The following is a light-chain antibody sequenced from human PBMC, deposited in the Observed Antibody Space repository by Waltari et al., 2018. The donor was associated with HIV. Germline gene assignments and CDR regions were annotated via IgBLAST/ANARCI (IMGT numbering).Light chain of an antibody. CDR2: EVT. J-gene: IGLJ3*02. CDR1: NGAIGSYKF. Sequence: QSALTQPAPVSGSPGPSITIPCVGNNGAIGSYKFVSWYQQYADKAPSLMIYEVTKRASGVSNRFSASKSVNTASLTISGLQADDEGDYYCCSYTTNNTWVFGGGTKLTVL. V-gene: IGLV2-23*02. CDR3: CSYTTNNTWV.